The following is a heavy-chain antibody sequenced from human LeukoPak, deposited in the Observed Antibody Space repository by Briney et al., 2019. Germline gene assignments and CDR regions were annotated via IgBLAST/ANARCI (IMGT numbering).Heavy chain of an antibody. J-gene: IGHJ4*02. V-gene: IGHV4-34*01. CDR3: ARGLITFRTGYYYDSSGYYGYFDY. Sequence: SETLSLTCGVYGGSFSGYYWSWIRQPPGKGLEWIGEINHSGSTNYNPSLKSRVTISVDTSKNQFSLKLSSVTAADTAVYYCARGLITFRTGYYYDSSGYYGYFDYWGQGTLVTVSS. CDR2: INHSGST. D-gene: IGHD3-22*01. CDR1: GGSFSGYY.